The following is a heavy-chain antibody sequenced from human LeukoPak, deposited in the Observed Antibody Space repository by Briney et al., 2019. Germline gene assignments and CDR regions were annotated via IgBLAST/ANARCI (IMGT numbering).Heavy chain of an antibody. CDR1: GYTFTGYY. V-gene: IGHV1-2*06. J-gene: IGHJ4*02. CDR2: INPSSGGT. D-gene: IGHD3-10*01. CDR3: ARGPSGSDY. Sequence: ASVKVSCKVSGYTFTGYYLHWLRQAPGQGLEWMGRINPSSGGTNYAQKFQGGVTMTRDTSINTAYMDLSSLRSDDTAVYYCARGPSGSDYWGQGTLVTVSS.